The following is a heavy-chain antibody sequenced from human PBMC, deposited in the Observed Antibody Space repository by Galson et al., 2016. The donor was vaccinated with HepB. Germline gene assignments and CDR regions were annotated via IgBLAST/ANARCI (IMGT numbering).Heavy chain of an antibody. CDR2: IYYSGRT. V-gene: IGHV4-31*03. CDR1: NGSISSDGKS. D-gene: IGHD3-16*01. CDR3: ARGGYYYGFVGIDS. Sequence: TLSLTCSVTNGSISSDGKSWTWIRQFPGKGLEWIGYIYYSGRTDYKPSLKSRISISIDMSKQQFSLKLTSVTAAAHAIYYCARGGYYYGFVGIDSWGQGTLITVTS. J-gene: IGHJ4*02.